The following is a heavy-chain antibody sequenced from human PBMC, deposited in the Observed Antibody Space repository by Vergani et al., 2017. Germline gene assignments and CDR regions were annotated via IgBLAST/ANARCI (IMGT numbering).Heavy chain of an antibody. Sequence: QVQLVQSGAEVKKPGASVKVSCKASGYTFTSYYMHWVRQAPGQGLEWMGIINPSGGSTSYAQKFQGRVTMTRDTSTSTVYMELSSLRSEDTAGYYCARDGEVAGDFDYWGQGTLGTVSS. CDR2: INPSGGST. V-gene: IGHV1-46*01. CDR1: GYTFTSYY. CDR3: ARDGEVAGDFDY. D-gene: IGHD6-19*01. J-gene: IGHJ4*02.